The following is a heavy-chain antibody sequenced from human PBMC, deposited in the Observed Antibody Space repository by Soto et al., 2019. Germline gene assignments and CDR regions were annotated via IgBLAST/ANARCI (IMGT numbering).Heavy chain of an antibody. V-gene: IGHV3-23*01. CDR2: ISASGGFT. J-gene: IGHJ6*02. D-gene: IGHD3-3*01. CDR1: GFSFSSYA. Sequence: GGSLRLSCAASGFSFSSYAMSWVRQAPGKGLEWVSVISASGGFTYSADSVKGRFTISRDNSKSTLYLEMNSLRAEDTAVYYCAKHNKEYAYWSASRDYGLDVWGQGTTVTVSS. CDR3: AKHNKEYAYWSASRDYGLDV.